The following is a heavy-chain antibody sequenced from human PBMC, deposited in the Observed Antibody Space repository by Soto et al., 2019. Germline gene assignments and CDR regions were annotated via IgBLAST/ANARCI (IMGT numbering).Heavy chain of an antibody. CDR3: ARDTLLWFGELSPPYSYGMDV. J-gene: IGHJ6*02. CDR2: ISAYNGNT. V-gene: IGHV1-18*01. Sequence: ASVKVSCKASGYTFTSYGISWVRQAPGQGLEWMGWISAYNGNTNYAQKLQGRVTMTTDTSTSTAYMELRSLRSDDTAVYYCARDTLLWFGELSPPYSYGMDVWGQGTTVTSP. D-gene: IGHD3-10*01. CDR1: GYTFTSYG.